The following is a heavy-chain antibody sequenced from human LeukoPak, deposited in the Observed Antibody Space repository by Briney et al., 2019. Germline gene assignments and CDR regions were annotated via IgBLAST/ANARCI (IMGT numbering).Heavy chain of an antibody. CDR2: INHSGST. CDR1: GGSFSGYY. Sequence: SETLSLTCAVYGGSFSGYYWSWIRQPPGKGLEWIGEINHSGSTNYNPSLKSRVTISVDTSKNQFSLKLSSVTAADTAVYYCARGKGSSWPEYANWVDPWGQGTLVTVSS. J-gene: IGHJ5*02. CDR3: ARGKGSSWPEYANWVDP. V-gene: IGHV4-34*01. D-gene: IGHD6-13*01.